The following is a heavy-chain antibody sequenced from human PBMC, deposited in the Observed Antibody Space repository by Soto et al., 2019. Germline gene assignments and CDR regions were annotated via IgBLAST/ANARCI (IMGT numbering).Heavy chain of an antibody. CDR1: GGSISSSSYY. CDR3: ARGLKISCYCSGGSCYHYYYGMDV. J-gene: IGHJ6*02. Sequence: SETLSLTCTVSGGSISSSSYYWGWIRQPPGKGMEWIGSIYYSGSTYYNPSLKSRVTISVDTSKNQFSLKLSSVTAADTAVYYCARGLKISCYCSGGSCYHYYYGMDVWGQGTTVTVSS. V-gene: IGHV4-39*01. D-gene: IGHD2-15*01. CDR2: IYYSGST.